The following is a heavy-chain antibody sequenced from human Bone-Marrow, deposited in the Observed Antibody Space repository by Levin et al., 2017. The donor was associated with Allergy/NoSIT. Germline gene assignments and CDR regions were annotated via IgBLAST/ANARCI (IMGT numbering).Heavy chain of an antibody. CDR3: AKRGARYDTSGYHEYYFDS. D-gene: IGHD3-22*01. CDR2: INSGSSAM. CDR1: GFAFNGYS. Sequence: QPGESLKISCAASGFAFNGYSMNWVRQAPGKALEWVSYINSGSSAMWYADSVKGRFSISRDNGMNTLYLQMESLRAEDTAVYYCAKRGARYDTSGYHEYYFDSWGQGTMVTVSA. J-gene: IGHJ4*02. V-gene: IGHV3-48*01.